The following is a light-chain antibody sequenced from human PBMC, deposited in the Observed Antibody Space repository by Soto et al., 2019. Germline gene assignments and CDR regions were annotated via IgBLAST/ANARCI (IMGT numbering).Light chain of an antibody. V-gene: IGLV2-11*01. J-gene: IGLJ2*01. CDR1: SSDVGGYNY. CDR3: CSYAGSYFV. CDR2: DVS. Sequence: QSVLTQPRSVSGSPGQSVTISCTGTSSDVGGYNYVSWYQQHPGKAPKLMIYDVSKRPSGVPDRFSGSKSGNTASLTISGLQAEDEADYYCCSYAGSYFVFGGGPKLTVL.